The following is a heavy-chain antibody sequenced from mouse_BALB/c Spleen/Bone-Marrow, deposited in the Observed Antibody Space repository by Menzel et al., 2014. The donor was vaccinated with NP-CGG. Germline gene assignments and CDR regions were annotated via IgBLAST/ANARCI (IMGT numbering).Heavy chain of an antibody. Sequence: VKLVESGAELVMPGASVKMSCKASGYTFTDYWMHWVKQRPGQGLEWIGAIDTSDTYTNYNQKFKGKATLTVDESSSTAYMQLSSLTSEDSAVYFRTRGWDGYYFDYWGQGTTLTVSS. D-gene: IGHD4-1*01. CDR2: IDTSDTYT. V-gene: IGHV1-69*01. J-gene: IGHJ2*01. CDR3: TRGWDGYYFDY. CDR1: GYTFTDYW.